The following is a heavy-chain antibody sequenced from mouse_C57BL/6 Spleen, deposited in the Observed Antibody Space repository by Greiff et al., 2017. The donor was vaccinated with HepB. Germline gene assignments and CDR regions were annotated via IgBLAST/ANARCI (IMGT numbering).Heavy chain of an antibody. CDR2: IDPSDSYT. V-gene: IGHV1-69*01. CDR1: GYTFTSYW. J-gene: IGHJ3*01. D-gene: IGHD1-1*01. Sequence: QVQLQQPGAELVMPGASVKLSCKASGYTFTSYWMHWVKQRPGQGLEWIGEIDPSDSYTNYNQKFKGKSTLTVDKSSSTAYMQLSSLTSEDSAVYYCARGGYYYGSSYGGVWFAYWGQGTLVTVSA. CDR3: ARGGYYYGSSYGGVWFAY.